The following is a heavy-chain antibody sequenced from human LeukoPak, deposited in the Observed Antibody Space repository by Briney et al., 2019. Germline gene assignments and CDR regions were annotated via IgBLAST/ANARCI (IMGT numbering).Heavy chain of an antibody. CDR1: EFTFSSYG. D-gene: IGHD3-3*01. CDR3: AARDFWSGPASDY. CDR2: IRYDGSEK. J-gene: IGHJ4*02. V-gene: IGHV3-30*02. Sequence: GGSLRLSCAASEFTFSSYGTHWVRQAPGKGLEWVAFIRYDGSEKYYADSVKGRFTISRDNSKNTLYLQMNRLRVEDTAVYYCAARDFWSGPASDYWGQGTLITVSS.